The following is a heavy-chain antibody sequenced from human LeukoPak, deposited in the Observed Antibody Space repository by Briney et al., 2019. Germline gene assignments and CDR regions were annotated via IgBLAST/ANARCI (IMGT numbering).Heavy chain of an antibody. CDR2: ISVYNGNT. Sequence: WASVKVSCKASGYTFTSYGISWVRQAPGQGLECMGWISVYNGNTNYAQKLQGRVTMTADTSTSTAFMELRSLRSDDTAVYYCARGSYYYDSYYLDYWGQGTLVTVSS. J-gene: IGHJ4*02. CDR3: ARGSYYYDSYYLDY. V-gene: IGHV1-18*01. CDR1: GYTFTSYG. D-gene: IGHD3-22*01.